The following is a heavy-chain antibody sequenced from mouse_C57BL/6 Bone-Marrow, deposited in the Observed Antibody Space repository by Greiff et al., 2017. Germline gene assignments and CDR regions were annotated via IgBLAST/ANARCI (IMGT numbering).Heavy chain of an antibody. D-gene: IGHD1-2*01. Sequence: DVKLVESGGGLVQPGGSLSLSCAASGFTFTDYYMSWVRQPPGKALEWLGFISNKANGYTTEYSASVKGRFTISRDNSQSILYLQMNALRAEDSATYDCARFLRRSFDYWGQGTTLTVSS. CDR3: ARFLRRSFDY. J-gene: IGHJ2*01. V-gene: IGHV7-3*01. CDR1: GFTFTDYY. CDR2: ISNKANGYTT.